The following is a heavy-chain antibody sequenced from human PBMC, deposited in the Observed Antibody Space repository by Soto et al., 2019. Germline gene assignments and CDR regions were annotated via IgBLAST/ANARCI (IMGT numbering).Heavy chain of an antibody. CDR2: INAGNGNT. J-gene: IGHJ4*02. CDR3: TRAVAVAADFDY. V-gene: IGHV1-3*05. D-gene: IGHD6-19*01. Sequence: QVQLVQSGAEEKKPGASVKVSCKASGYTFTCYAMHWVRQAPGQRLEWMGWINAGNGNTKYSQKFQSRVTITRDTPASTAYMELSSLRSEDTAVYYCTRAVAVAADFDYWGQGTLVTVSS. CDR1: GYTFTCYA.